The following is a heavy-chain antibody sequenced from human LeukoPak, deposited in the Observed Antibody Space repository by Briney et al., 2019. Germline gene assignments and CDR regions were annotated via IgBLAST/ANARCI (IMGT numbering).Heavy chain of an antibody. V-gene: IGHV4-34*01. CDR2: INHSGST. CDR3: ARVGSRSWWIGYFDY. Sequence: SETLSLTCAVYGGSFSGYYWSWIRQPPGKGLEWIGDINHSGSTNYNPSLKSRVTISVDTSKNHFSLTLSSVTAADTAVYYCARVGSRSWWIGYFDYWGQGTLVTVSS. J-gene: IGHJ4*02. CDR1: GGSFSGYY. D-gene: IGHD6-13*01.